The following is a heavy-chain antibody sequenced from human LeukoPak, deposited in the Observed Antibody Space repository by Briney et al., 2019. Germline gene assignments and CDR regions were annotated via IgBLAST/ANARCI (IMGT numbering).Heavy chain of an antibody. CDR3: ARAPYSGSYSGYGMDV. CDR1: GYTFTSYD. J-gene: IGHJ6*02. V-gene: IGHV1-8*01. CDR2: MNPNSGNT. D-gene: IGHD1-26*01. Sequence: ASVKVSCKASGYTFTSYDINWVRQATGQGLEWMGWMNPNSGNTGYAQKFQGRVTMTRNTSISTAYMELGSLRSEDTAVYYCARAPYSGSYSGYGMDVWGQGTTVTVSS.